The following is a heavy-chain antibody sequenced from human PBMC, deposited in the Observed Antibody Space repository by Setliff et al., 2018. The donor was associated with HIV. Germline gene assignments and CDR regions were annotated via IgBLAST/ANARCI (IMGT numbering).Heavy chain of an antibody. Sequence: GGSLRLSCAASEFTFRTYTMHWVRQAPGKGLEWVSSISSSSTYIYYADSVKGRFTISRDNAKNSLYLEMNSLRAEDTAVYYCARAGEYYFDYWGQGTLVTVSS. CDR2: ISSSSTYI. CDR3: ARAGEYYFDY. D-gene: IGHD3-10*01. CDR1: EFTFRTYT. J-gene: IGHJ4*02. V-gene: IGHV3-21*01.